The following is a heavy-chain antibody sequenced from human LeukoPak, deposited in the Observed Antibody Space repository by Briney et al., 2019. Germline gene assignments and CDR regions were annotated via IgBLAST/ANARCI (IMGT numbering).Heavy chain of an antibody. D-gene: IGHD3-22*01. J-gene: IGHJ6*02. CDR2: TYYRSKWYN. CDR3: SRDYYQNEGRTHYAMDD. CDR1: GDSVSSNSAA. V-gene: IGHV6-1*01. Sequence: SQTLSLTCAIPGDSVSSNSAAWNWIRQSPSRGLEWLGRTYYRSKWYNDYAVSVKSRITINPDTSKNHFSLQLNSVTPEDTAVYYCSRDYYQNEGRTHYAMDDWGQGTTVTVSS.